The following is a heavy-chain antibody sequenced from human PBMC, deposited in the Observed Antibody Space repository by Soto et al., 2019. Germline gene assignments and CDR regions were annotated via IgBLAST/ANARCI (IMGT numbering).Heavy chain of an antibody. Sequence: LPHTCTVVAGTRSNSCGHWIRPTPGKGLEWIAYTYYRGSTKYNPSLKSRVTIAVDKSMNQISLKLRSVTAADTAVYYCAREVAAPGSTYFDYWGHGTRVTVS. D-gene: IGHD6-13*01. J-gene: IGHJ4*01. CDR1: AGTRSNSC. CDR3: AREVAAPGSTYFDY. CDR2: TYYRGST. V-gene: IGHV4-59*01.